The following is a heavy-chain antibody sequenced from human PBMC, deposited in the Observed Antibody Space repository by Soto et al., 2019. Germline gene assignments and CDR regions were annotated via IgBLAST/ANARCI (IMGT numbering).Heavy chain of an antibody. CDR1: GFTFSSYA. Sequence: TGGSLRLSCAASGFTFSSYAMHWVRQAPGKGLEWVAVISYDGSNKYYADSVKGRFTISRDNSKNTLYLQMNSLRAEDTAVYYCARELGYCSSTSCCPFDYWGQGTLVTVSS. J-gene: IGHJ4*02. V-gene: IGHV3-30-3*01. D-gene: IGHD2-2*01. CDR2: ISYDGSNK. CDR3: ARELGYCSSTSCCPFDY.